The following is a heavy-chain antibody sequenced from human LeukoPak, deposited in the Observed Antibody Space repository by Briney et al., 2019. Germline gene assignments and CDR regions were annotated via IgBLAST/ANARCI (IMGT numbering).Heavy chain of an antibody. CDR1: GFTFSSYG. D-gene: IGHD5-24*01. V-gene: IGHV3-33*08. Sequence: PGGSLSLSCAASGFTFSSYGMHWVRQAPGKGLEWVAVIWYDGSKKYYADSVKGRFTISRDDSKNTLYLQMNSLRVEDTAVYYCARSVLSPVLQDFDYWGQGTLVTVSS. J-gene: IGHJ4*02. CDR2: IWYDGSKK. CDR3: ARSVLSPVLQDFDY.